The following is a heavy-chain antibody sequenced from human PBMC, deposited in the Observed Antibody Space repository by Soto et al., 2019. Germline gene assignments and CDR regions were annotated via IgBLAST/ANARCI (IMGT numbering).Heavy chain of an antibody. J-gene: IGHJ4*02. CDR1: GFTFSDYY. CDR2: ISSSGSTI. CDR3: ALQLYHDYYDSSGYLGD. D-gene: IGHD3-22*01. V-gene: IGHV3-11*01. Sequence: QVQLVESGGGLVKPGGSLRLSCAASGFTFSDYYMSWIRQAPGKGLEWVSYISSSGSTIYYADSVKGRFTISRDNAKNXXYLQMTSLRAEDTAVYYCALQLYHDYYDSSGYLGDWGQGTMVTVSS.